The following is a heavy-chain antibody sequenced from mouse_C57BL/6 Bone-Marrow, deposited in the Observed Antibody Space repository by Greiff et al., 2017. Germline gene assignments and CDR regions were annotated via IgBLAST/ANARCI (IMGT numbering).Heavy chain of an antibody. CDR1: GYTFTSYD. CDR2: IYPRDGST. Sequence: VHLVESGPELVKPGASVKLSCKASGYTFTSYDINWVKQRPGQGLEWIGWIYPRDGSTKYNEKFKGKATLTVDTSSSTAYMELHSLTSEDSAVYFCARVGDYYGSEGFAYWGQGTLVTVSA. CDR3: ARVGDYYGSEGFAY. J-gene: IGHJ3*01. V-gene: IGHV1-85*01. D-gene: IGHD1-1*01.